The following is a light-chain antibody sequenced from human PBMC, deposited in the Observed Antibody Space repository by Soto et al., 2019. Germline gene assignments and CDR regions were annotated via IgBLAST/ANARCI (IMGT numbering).Light chain of an antibody. CDR3: QQYNSWRSIT. V-gene: IGKV3-20*01. CDR1: QRISINF. J-gene: IGKJ5*01. Sequence: EFVLTQSAGTLSLSPGERATLSWRASQRISINFLAWYQQKPGQTPRLLIYGASNRATGIPDRFSGSGSGTDFTLTISSLEPEDFAVYYCQQYNSWRSITFGQGTRLEIK. CDR2: GAS.